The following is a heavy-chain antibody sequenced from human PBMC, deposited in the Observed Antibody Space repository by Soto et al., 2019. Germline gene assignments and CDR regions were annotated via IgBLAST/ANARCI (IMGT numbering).Heavy chain of an antibody. CDR2: ISGSGGTT. J-gene: IGHJ5*02. CDR3: AKVVRGYSGYDTGGGWFDP. V-gene: IGHV3-23*01. D-gene: IGHD5-12*01. CDR1: GFTFNNYA. Sequence: EVQLLESGGGLVQPGGSLRLSCAASGFTFNNYAMSWVRQAPGKGLEWVSAISGSGGTTYYADSVKGRFTISRDNSKSTLYLQMNSLRAEDTAVYYCAKVVRGYSGYDTGGGWFDPWGQGTLVTVSS.